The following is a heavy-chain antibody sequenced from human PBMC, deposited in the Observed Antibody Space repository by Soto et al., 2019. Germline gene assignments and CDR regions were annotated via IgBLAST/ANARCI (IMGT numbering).Heavy chain of an antibody. CDR3: ARGGRWLVLAYYMDV. CDR2: IYYSGST. CDR1: GVSISSYY. V-gene: IGHV4-59*08. Sequence: SETLSLTCTVSGVSISSYYWSWIRQPPGKGLEWIGYIYYSGSTNYNPSLKSRVTISVDTSKNQFSLKLSSVTAADTAVYYCARGGRWLVLAYYMDVWGKGTTVTVSS. D-gene: IGHD6-19*01. J-gene: IGHJ6*03.